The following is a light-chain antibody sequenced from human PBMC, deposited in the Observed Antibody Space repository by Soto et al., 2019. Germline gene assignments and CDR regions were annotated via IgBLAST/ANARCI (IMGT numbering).Light chain of an antibody. V-gene: IGKV3-11*01. CDR3: QQRSNWLT. Sequence: EIVLTQSPATLSLSPGERATLSCRASQSVSSYLAWYQQKPGQAPSLLIYDASNRATGIPARFSGSGSGTDFTLTISSLEHEDVAVYYCQQRSNWLTFGGGTKVEIK. CDR2: DAS. CDR1: QSVSSY. J-gene: IGKJ4*01.